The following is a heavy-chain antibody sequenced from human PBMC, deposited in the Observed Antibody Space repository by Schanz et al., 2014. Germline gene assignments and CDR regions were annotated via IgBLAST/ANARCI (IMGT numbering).Heavy chain of an antibody. CDR2: ITNKPNNYNT. CDR1: GFTFIAHY. CDR3: GRHDSHDY. J-gene: IGHJ4*02. D-gene: IGHD1-1*01. Sequence: ELRLVESGGGMVQPGGSLRLSCAASGFTFIAHYMDWVLQAPGKGLEWVGRITNKPNNYNTEYAASVKGRFTITRDDSRNSLYLQMSSLKTEDAAVYCCGRHDSHDYWGQGTLVTVSA. V-gene: IGHV3-72*01.